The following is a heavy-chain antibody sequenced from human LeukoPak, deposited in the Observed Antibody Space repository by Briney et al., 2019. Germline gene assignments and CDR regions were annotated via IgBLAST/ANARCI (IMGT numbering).Heavy chain of an antibody. CDR1: GFTFDDYG. CDR3: ARELTYYYDSSGYSPGAFDI. D-gene: IGHD3-22*01. Sequence: GGSLRLSCAASGFTFDDYGMSWVRQAPGKGLEWVSGINWNGGSTGYADSVKGRFTISGDNAKNSLYLQMNSLRAEDTALYYCARELTYYYDSSGYSPGAFDIWGQGTMVTVSS. J-gene: IGHJ3*02. V-gene: IGHV3-20*04. CDR2: INWNGGST.